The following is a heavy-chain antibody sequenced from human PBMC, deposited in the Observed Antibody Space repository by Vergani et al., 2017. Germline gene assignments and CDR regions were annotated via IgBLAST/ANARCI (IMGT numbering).Heavy chain of an antibody. J-gene: IGHJ4*02. CDR1: GGSFSNYY. CDR3: SAYVLWQYHFDY. CDR2: VNHSGGT. Sequence: QVQLQQWGAGLLKPSETLSLTCAVYGGSFSNYYWTWIRQSPGKGLEWIGEVNHSGGTNYNPSLKSRLTISVDTSKTQFSLKLSSVTAADTAVYFCSAYVLWQYHFDYWGQGTLVTVSS. D-gene: IGHD2-21*01. V-gene: IGHV4-34*02.